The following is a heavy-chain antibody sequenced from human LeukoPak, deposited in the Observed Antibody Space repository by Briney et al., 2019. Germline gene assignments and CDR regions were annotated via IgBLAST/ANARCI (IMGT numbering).Heavy chain of an antibody. V-gene: IGHV1-8*01. CDR2: MNPNSGNT. Sequence: ASVKVSCKASGDTFTSYDINWVRQATGQGLEWMGWMNPNSGNTGYAQKFQGRVTMTRNTSISTAYMELSSLRSEDTAVYYCARLTYYDFWSGYQWFDPWGQGTLVTVSS. CDR1: GDTFTSYD. D-gene: IGHD3-3*01. J-gene: IGHJ5*02. CDR3: ARLTYYDFWSGYQWFDP.